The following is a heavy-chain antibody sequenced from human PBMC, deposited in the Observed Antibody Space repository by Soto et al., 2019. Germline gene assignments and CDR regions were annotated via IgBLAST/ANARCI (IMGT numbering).Heavy chain of an antibody. CDR1: GGSISSSSYY. D-gene: IGHD3-9*01. CDR3: ARKANYDILTGYLPQDYYGMDV. CDR2: IYYSGST. J-gene: IGHJ6*02. Sequence: PSETLSLTCTVSGGSISSSSYYWGWIRQPPGKGLEWIGSIYYSGSTYYNPSLKSRVTISVDTSKNQFSLKLSSVTAADTAVYYCARKANYDILTGYLPQDYYGMDVWGQGTTVT. V-gene: IGHV4-39*01.